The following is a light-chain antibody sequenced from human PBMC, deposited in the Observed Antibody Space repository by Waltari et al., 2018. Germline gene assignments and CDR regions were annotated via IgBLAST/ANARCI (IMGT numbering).Light chain of an antibody. CDR2: DVS. CDR1: SSAVGGYNF. J-gene: IGLJ1*01. Sequence: QSALTQPASVSGSPGQSTTISCTGTSSAVGGYNFVSWYQQHPGKAPKLMIYDVSNRPSGVSNRFSGSKSGNTASLTISGLQAEDEADYYCSSYTSSDTPVFGTGTKVTVV. V-gene: IGLV2-14*01. CDR3: SSYTSSDTPV.